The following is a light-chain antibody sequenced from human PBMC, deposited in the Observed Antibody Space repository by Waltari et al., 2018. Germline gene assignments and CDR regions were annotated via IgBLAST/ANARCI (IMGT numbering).Light chain of an antibody. CDR2: AAS. CDR1: EVVSTW. V-gene: IGKV1-12*01. CDR3: QQSNTFPLT. J-gene: IGKJ4*01. Sequence: DIQMTQSPSSVSASVGDRVTITCRASEVVSTWLAWYQHKPGKVPQILICAASDLRTGVSSRFTGSGSGTDFTLTISSLEPEDFATYHCQQSNTFPLTFGGGTKVEIK.